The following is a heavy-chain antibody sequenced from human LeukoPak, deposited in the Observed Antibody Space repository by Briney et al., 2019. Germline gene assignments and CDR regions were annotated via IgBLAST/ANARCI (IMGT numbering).Heavy chain of an antibody. CDR3: ARVTICGGDCYGFDY. V-gene: IGHV4-30-2*01. D-gene: IGHD2-21*02. Sequence: WVRQMPGKGLEWIGYIYHSGSTYYNPSLKSRVTISVDRSKNQFSLKLSSVTAAGTAVYYCARVTICGGDCYGFDYWGQGTLVTVSS. CDR2: IYHSGST. J-gene: IGHJ4*02.